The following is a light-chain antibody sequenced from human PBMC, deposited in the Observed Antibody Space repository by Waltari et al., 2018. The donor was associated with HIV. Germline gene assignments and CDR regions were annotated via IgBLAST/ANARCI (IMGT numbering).Light chain of an antibody. J-gene: IGLJ2*01. CDR2: ADS. CDR3: QVWDISADHGNVV. CDR1: IIGIKS. V-gene: IGLV3-21*02. Sequence: SSVLTQPPSVSVAPGQTARITCGGSIIGIKSGHWYQQKPGQAPGLVVYADSDRPSGIPERFSGSNSGNTATLTISRVEAGDEADFYCQVWDISADHGNVVFGGGTKLTVL.